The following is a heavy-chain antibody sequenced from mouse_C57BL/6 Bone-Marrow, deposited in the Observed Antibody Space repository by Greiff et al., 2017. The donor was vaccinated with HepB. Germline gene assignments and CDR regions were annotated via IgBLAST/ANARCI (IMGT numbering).Heavy chain of an antibody. CDR1: GYAFTNYL. J-gene: IGHJ4*01. Sequence: QVQLQQSGAELVRPGPSVKVSCKASGYAFTNYLIEWVKQRPGQGLEWIGVINPGSGGTNYNEKFKGKATLTADKSSSTAYMQLSSLTSEDSAVYFCARWGLLRAMHYWGQGTSVTVSS. CDR3: ARWGLLRAMHY. CDR2: INPGSGGT. D-gene: IGHD2-3*01. V-gene: IGHV1-54*01.